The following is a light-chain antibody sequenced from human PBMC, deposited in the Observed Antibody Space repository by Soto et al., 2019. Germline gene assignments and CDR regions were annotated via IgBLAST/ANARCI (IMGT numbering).Light chain of an antibody. CDR3: QQYYTTPLT. CDR1: QSVLYSSNNNNY. CDR2: WAS. Sequence: DTVMTQSPDSLTVSLGERATINCKSSQSVLYSSNNNNYLAWYQQKPGQPPKLLFYWASTRESGVPDRFSGSGSGTDFTLTINSLQAEDVAVYYCQQYYTTPLTFGGGTKVDIK. V-gene: IGKV4-1*01. J-gene: IGKJ4*01.